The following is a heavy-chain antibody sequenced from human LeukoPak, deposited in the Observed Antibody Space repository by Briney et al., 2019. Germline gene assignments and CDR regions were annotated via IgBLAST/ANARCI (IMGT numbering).Heavy chain of an antibody. D-gene: IGHD1-14*01. CDR3: ARDRNYAMDV. J-gene: IGHJ6*04. CDR1: GFTFSTYW. Sequence: PGRSLRLSCVASGFTFSTYWMHWVRQAPGKGLGWVARINGDGRGTSYADCVKGRFTISRDNAKNTLYLEMNSLRADDTAVYYCARDRNYAMDVWGKGTTVTVSS. V-gene: IGHV3-74*01. CDR2: INGDGRGT.